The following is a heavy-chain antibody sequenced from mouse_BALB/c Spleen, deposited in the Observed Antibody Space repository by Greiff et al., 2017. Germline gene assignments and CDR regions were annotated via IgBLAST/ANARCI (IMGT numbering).Heavy chain of an antibody. V-gene: IGHV1-14*01. CDR1: GYTFTSYV. Sequence: LQESGPELVKPGASVKMSCKASGYTFTSYVMHWVKQKPGQGLEWIGYINPYNDGTKYNEKFKGKATLTSDKSSSTAYMELSSLTSEDSAVYYCARFDYYGSSYYFDYWGQGTTLTVSS. CDR2: INPYNDGT. CDR3: ARFDYYGSSYYFDY. D-gene: IGHD1-1*01. J-gene: IGHJ2*01.